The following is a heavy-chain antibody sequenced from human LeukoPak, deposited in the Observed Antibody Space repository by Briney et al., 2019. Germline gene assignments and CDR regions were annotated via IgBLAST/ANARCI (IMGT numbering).Heavy chain of an antibody. Sequence: ASVKVSCKASGYTFTSYGISWVRQAPGQGLEWMGWISAYNGNTNYAQKLQGRVTMTTDTSTSTAYMELRSLRSDDTAVYYCATVRAPTYYYDSSGYPERRFDYWGQGTLVTVSS. CDR3: ATVRAPTYYYDSSGYPERRFDY. V-gene: IGHV1-18*01. J-gene: IGHJ4*02. CDR1: GYTFTSYG. CDR2: ISAYNGNT. D-gene: IGHD3-22*01.